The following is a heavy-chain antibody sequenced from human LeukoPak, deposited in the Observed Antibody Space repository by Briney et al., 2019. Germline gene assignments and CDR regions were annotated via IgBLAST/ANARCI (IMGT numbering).Heavy chain of an antibody. CDR3: SRQPPDYGGSDH. Sequence: GGSLRLSCAASGFTFSGSGMHWVRQASGKGLEWVGRIRSKANNYGTAYAASVKGRFTISRDDSKNTAYLQMNSLKTEDTAVYYCSRQPPDYGGSDHWGQGTLVTVSS. CDR1: GFTFSGSG. J-gene: IGHJ4*02. CDR2: IRSKANNYGT. V-gene: IGHV3-73*01. D-gene: IGHD4/OR15-4a*01.